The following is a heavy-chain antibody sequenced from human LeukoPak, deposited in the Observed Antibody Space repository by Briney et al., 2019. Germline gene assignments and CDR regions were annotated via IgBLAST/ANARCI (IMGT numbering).Heavy chain of an antibody. Sequence: PGGSLRLSCAASGFPFSSTWMHWVRQVPGKELVWVARIESDGSRTTYADSVKGRFTISRDNSKNTLYLQMNSLRAEDTAVYYCAKGDTTWELPHDYWGQGTLVTVSS. CDR1: GFPFSSTW. V-gene: IGHV3-74*03. D-gene: IGHD1-26*01. CDR2: IESDGSRT. J-gene: IGHJ4*02. CDR3: AKGDTTWELPHDY.